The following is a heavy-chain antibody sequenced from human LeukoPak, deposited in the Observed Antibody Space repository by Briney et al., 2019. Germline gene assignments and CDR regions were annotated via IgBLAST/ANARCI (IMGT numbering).Heavy chain of an antibody. CDR1: GFTFSNAW. V-gene: IGHV3-15*04. D-gene: IGHD1-1*01. J-gene: IGHJ4*02. CDR3: TTTGGTGTTGLFDY. CDR2: IESKTGGGTT. Sequence: PGGSLRLSCAASGFTFSNAWMSWVRQAPGKGLEWVGRIESKTGGGTTDYAAPMKGRFTISRDDSKNTLYLQMNSLKTEDTAVYYCTTTGGTGTTGLFDYWGQGTLVTVSS.